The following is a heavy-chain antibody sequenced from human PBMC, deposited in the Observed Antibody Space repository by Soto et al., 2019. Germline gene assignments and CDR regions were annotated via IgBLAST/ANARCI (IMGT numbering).Heavy chain of an antibody. Sequence: AGGSLRLSCAASGFTFSSYAMHWVRQAPGKGLEWVAVISYDGSNKYYADSVKGRFTISRDNSKNTLYLQMNSLRAEDTAVYYCARDPKKPYCSSTSCYFFWGQGTLVTVSS. D-gene: IGHD2-2*01. J-gene: IGHJ4*02. V-gene: IGHV3-30-3*01. CDR2: ISYDGSNK. CDR1: GFTFSSYA. CDR3: ARDPKKPYCSSTSCYFF.